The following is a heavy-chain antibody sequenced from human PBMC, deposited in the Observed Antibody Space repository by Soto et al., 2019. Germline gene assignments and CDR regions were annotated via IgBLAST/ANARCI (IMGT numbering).Heavy chain of an antibody. Sequence: GESLKIACKGSVYSFTSYCISWLRQMPVKGLEWMGRIDPSDSYTTYSPSFQGHVTISADKAISTAYLKWSSLKASDTAMYYCARSVQQQLVLYYYGMDVWGQGTTVTVAS. CDR2: IDPSDSYT. V-gene: IGHV5-10-1*01. D-gene: IGHD6-13*01. J-gene: IGHJ6*01. CDR1: VYSFTSYC. CDR3: ARSVQQQLVLYYYGMDV.